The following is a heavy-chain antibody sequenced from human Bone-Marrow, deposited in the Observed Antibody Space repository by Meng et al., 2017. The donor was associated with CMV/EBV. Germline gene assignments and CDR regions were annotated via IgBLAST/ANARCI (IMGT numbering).Heavy chain of an antibody. Sequence: ASVKVSCKASGYTFTSYDINWVRQAPGQGLEWMGWISGYNGNTNYAQKVQGRVTMTTDTSTRTAYMELRSLRSDDTAVYYCARDEVPAAISVYFQHWGKGTLVTVSS. CDR3: ARDEVPAAISVYFQH. CDR1: GYTFTSYD. J-gene: IGHJ1*01. D-gene: IGHD2-2*02. CDR2: ISGYNGNT. V-gene: IGHV1-18*01.